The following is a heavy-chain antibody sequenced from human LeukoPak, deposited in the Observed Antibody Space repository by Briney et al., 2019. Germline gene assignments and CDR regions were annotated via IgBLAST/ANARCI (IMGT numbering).Heavy chain of an antibody. V-gene: IGHV4-34*01. CDR1: GGSFSCYY. D-gene: IGHD2-2*01. Sequence: PSETLSLTCAVYGGSFSCYYWSWIRQPPGKGLEWIGEINHSGSTNYNPSLKGRVTISVDASKNQFSLKLSSVTAADTAVDYCARGGVAPAASDFDCWGQGTLVTVSS. CDR2: INHSGST. J-gene: IGHJ4*02. CDR3: ARGGVAPAASDFDC.